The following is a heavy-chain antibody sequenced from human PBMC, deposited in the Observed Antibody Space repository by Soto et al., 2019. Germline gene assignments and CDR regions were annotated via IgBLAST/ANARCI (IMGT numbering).Heavy chain of an antibody. CDR2: VYHSGST. CDR3: ASSTVVVVPAALLAVDYYYYGLDV. D-gene: IGHD2-2*01. V-gene: IGHV4-4*02. CDR1: GGSISSSNW. J-gene: IGHJ6*02. Sequence: QVQLQESGPGLVKPSGTLSLTCAVSGGSISSSNWWSWVRQPPGKGLEWIGEVYHSGSTNYNPSLKSRVNISVAKSKNQFSLKLSSVTAADTAVYYCASSTVVVVPAALLAVDYYYYGLDVWGQGTTVTVSS.